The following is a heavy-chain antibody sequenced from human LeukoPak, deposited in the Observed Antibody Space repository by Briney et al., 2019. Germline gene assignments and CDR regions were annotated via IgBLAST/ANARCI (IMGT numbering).Heavy chain of an antibody. D-gene: IGHD2-15*01. CDR3: ARGGCSGGSCYFDY. CDR1: GFTFSSYA. CDR2: ISGSGTST. Sequence: GGSLRLSCADSGFTFSSYAMSWVRQAPGKGLEWVSAISGSGTSTYYADSVKGRSTISRDNSKNTLYLQMNSLRAEDTAVYYCARGGCSGGSCYFDYWGQGTLVTVSS. V-gene: IGHV3-23*01. J-gene: IGHJ4*02.